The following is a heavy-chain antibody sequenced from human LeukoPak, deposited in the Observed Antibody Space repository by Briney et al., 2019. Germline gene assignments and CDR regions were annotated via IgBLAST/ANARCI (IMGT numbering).Heavy chain of an antibody. Sequence: PGGSLRLSCAASGFTFSSYAMSWVRQAPGKGLEWVSAISGSGGSTYYADSVKGRFTIPRDNSKNTLYLQMNSLRAEDTAVYYCAKDRYSSSWYSDYWGQGTLVTVSS. CDR2: ISGSGGST. V-gene: IGHV3-23*01. CDR3: AKDRYSSSWYSDY. D-gene: IGHD6-13*01. J-gene: IGHJ4*02. CDR1: GFTFSSYA.